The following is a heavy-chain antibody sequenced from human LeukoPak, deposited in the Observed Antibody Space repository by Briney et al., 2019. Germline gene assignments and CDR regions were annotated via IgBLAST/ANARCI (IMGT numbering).Heavy chain of an antibody. D-gene: IGHD2-21*02. CDR2: IYSAGST. CDR3: ARGRRDCSGDCYVAFDI. Sequence: GGSLRLSCVASGFTVSSNYMSWVRQAPGKGLEWVSVIYSAGSTYYADSVKGRFTISRDNSKNSLFLQMHSLRTDDTAVYYCARGRRDCSGDCYVAFDIWGQGTMVTVSS. J-gene: IGHJ3*02. CDR1: GFTVSSNY. V-gene: IGHV3-53*01.